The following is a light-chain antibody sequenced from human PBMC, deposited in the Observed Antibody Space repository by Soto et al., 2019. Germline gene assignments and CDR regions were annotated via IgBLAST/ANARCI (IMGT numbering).Light chain of an antibody. CDR2: SAS. CDR3: QQCNDWPYT. V-gene: IGKV3-15*01. CDR1: QSVSNN. J-gene: IGKJ2*01. Sequence: EIVMTQSPATLSVSPGERATLSCRASQSVSNNLAWYQQKPGQAPRLLIYSASTRAAGIPARFSGSVSGAEFTLTISGLESEDFAVYYCQQCNDWPYTFGPGTKVDI.